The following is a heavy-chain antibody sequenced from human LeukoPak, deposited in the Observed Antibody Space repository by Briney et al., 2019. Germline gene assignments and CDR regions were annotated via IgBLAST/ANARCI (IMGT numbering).Heavy chain of an antibody. CDR1: GFTVSSNY. CDR3: ARDLGGSGLFDY. CDR2: IYSGGST. J-gene: IGHJ4*02. Sequence: GGSLRLSCAASGFTVSSNYMSWVRQAPGKGLEWVSVIYSGGSTYYADSVKGRFTIFRDNSKNTLYLQMNSLRAEDTAVYYCARDLGGSGLFDYWGQGTLVTVSS. D-gene: IGHD2-15*01. V-gene: IGHV3-66*01.